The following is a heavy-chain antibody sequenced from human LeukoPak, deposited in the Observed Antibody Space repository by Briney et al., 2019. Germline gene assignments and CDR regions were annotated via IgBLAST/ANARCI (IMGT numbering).Heavy chain of an antibody. Sequence: GGSLRLSCAASGFTFSSYSMNWVRQAPGKGLEWVSSISSSSSYIYYADSVKGRFTISRDNAKNSLYLQMNSLRAEDTAVYYCARGPYGSGSYYNRPKPFFYDYWGQGTLVTVSS. V-gene: IGHV3-21*04. CDR2: ISSSSSYI. CDR3: ARGPYGSGSYYNRPKPFFYDY. CDR1: GFTFSSYS. D-gene: IGHD3-10*01. J-gene: IGHJ4*02.